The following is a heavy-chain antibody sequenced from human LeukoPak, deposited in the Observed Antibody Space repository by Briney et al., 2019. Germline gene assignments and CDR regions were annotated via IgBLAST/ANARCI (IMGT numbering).Heavy chain of an antibody. CDR1: GYTFTGYY. V-gene: IGHV1-2*02. CDR3: ARADNILTGYYLFDY. J-gene: IGHJ4*02. Sequence: GASVKVSCKASGYTFTGYYMHWVRQAPGQGLEWMGWINPNSGGTNYAQKFQGRVTMTRDTSISTAYMELSRLRSDDTAVYYCARADNILTGYYLFDYWGQGTLVTASS. CDR2: INPNSGGT. D-gene: IGHD3-9*01.